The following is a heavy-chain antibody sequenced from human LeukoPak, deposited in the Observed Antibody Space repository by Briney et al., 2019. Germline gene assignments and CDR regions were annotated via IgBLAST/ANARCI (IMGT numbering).Heavy chain of an antibody. CDR2: IYTSGST. D-gene: IGHD3-10*01. Sequence: SETLSLTCTVSGGSISSYYWSWIRQPAGKGLEGIGRIYTSGSTNYNPSLKSRVTMSVDTSKNQFSLKLSSVTAADTAVYYCARDQSITMVRGVIITLDGMDVWGQGTTVTVSS. V-gene: IGHV4-4*07. CDR1: GGSISSYY. J-gene: IGHJ6*02. CDR3: ARDQSITMVRGVIITLDGMDV.